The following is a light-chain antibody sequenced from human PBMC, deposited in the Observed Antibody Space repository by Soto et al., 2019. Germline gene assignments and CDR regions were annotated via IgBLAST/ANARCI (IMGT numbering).Light chain of an antibody. V-gene: IGLV1-51*02. CDR1: SSNIGSNY. J-gene: IGLJ1*01. CDR3: GTCNRSLSARQYV. Sequence: QSVLTQPPSVSAAPGQKVTISCSGSSSNIGSNYVSWYQQLPGTAPKLLIYENNKRPSGIPDRFSGSKSGTSATLGITGLQTGDESDYNGGTCNRSLSARQYVFVTGTKVPVL. CDR2: ENN.